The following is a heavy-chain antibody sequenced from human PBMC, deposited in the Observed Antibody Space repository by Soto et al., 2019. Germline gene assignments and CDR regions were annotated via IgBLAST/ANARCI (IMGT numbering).Heavy chain of an antibody. CDR1: GFTFSSYA. D-gene: IGHD1-1*01. V-gene: IGHV3-30-3*01. J-gene: IGHJ3*01. Sequence: GGSLRLSCAASGFTFSSYAMHWVRQAPGKGLEWVAVISYDGSNKYYADSVKGRFTISRDNSKNTLYLQMNSLRAEDTAVYYCGRVFAGNWNDDPSGGAFDLWGQGKKVTV. CDR3: GRVFAGNWNDDPSGGAFDL. CDR2: ISYDGSNK.